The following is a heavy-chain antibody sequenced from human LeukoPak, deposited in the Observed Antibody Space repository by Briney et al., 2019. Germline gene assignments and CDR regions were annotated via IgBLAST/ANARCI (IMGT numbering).Heavy chain of an antibody. Sequence: TGGSLRLSCAASGFTFSSYEMNWVRQAPGKGLEWVSYISSSGSTIYYADSVKGRFTISRDNAKNSLYLQMNSLRAEDTAVYYCARASAMIVVVRGAFDIWGQGTMVAVSS. V-gene: IGHV3-48*03. CDR1: GFTFSSYE. CDR3: ARASAMIVVVRGAFDI. J-gene: IGHJ3*02. CDR2: ISSSGSTI. D-gene: IGHD3-22*01.